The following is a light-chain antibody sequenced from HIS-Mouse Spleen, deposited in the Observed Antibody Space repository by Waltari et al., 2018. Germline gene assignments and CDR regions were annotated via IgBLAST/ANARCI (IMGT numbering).Light chain of an antibody. CDR3: AAWDDSLSGPV. CDR2: RNN. CDR1: SSNTGSNY. J-gene: IGLJ3*02. Sequence: QSVLTQPPSASGTPGQSVTISCSGSSSNTGSNYVYLYQQLPGTAPKLLIYRNNQRPSGVPDRFSGSKSGTSASLAISGLRSEDEADYYCAAWDDSLSGPVFGGGTKLTVL. V-gene: IGLV1-47*01.